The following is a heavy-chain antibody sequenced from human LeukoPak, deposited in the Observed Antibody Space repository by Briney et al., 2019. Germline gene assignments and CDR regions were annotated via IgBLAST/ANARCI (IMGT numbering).Heavy chain of an antibody. CDR2: IKSKTDGGTT. D-gene: IGHD3-22*01. CDR1: GFTFSNAW. CDR3: TTTFLWGYDSSGYYYGEFDY. J-gene: IGHJ4*02. V-gene: IGHV3-15*01. Sequence: GGSLRLSCAASGFTFSNAWMSWVRQAPGKGLEWVGRIKSKTDGGTTDYAAPVKGRFTISRDDSKNTLYLQMNSLKTEDTAVYYCTTTFLWGYDSSGYYYGEFDYWGQGTLVTVSS.